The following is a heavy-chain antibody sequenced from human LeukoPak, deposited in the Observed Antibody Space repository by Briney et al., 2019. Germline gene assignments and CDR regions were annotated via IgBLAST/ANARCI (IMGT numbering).Heavy chain of an antibody. J-gene: IGHJ4*02. CDR1: GFTFSSYW. CDR3: ARAYYDILTGYYPFDY. CDR2: IKQDGREK. D-gene: IGHD3-9*01. Sequence: GRSLRLSCAASGFTFSSYWMSWVRQAPGKGLEWVANIKQDGREKYYVDSVKGRFTISRDNAKNSLYLQMNSLRAEDTAVYYCARAYYDILTGYYPFDYWGQGTLVTVSS. V-gene: IGHV3-7*04.